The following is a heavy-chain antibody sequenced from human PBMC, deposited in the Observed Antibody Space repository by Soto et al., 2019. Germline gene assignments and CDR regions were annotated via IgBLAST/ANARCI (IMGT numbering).Heavy chain of an antibody. CDR2: ISWNSASI. Sequence: EVQLVESGGGLVQPGRSLRLSCAASGFTFDDYAMHWVRQAPGKGLEWVSGISWNSASIGYADSVKGRFTISRDNAKNSLYLQMNSLRTEDTALYYCVKDMNMRIAAGGTLPIKYYGMDVWGQGTTVTVSS. J-gene: IGHJ6*02. V-gene: IGHV3-9*01. D-gene: IGHD6-13*01. CDR1: GFTFDDYA. CDR3: VKDMNMRIAAGGTLPIKYYGMDV.